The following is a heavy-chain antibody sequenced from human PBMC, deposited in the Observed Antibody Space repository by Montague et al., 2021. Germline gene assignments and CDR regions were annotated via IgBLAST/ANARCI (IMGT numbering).Heavy chain of an antibody. D-gene: IGHD1-26*01. Sequence: SETLSLTCTVSGDSISSKYFWSWVRQPLGKGLEWLGEIYHGTTSYSPSLKGRLTVSMDTSKNQFSLKLSSVTAADTAIYYCAVGSESAWELLHHWGQGILVTVSS. J-gene: IGHJ5*02. CDR3: AVGSESAWELLHH. V-gene: IGHV4-4*02. CDR2: IYHGTT. CDR1: GDSISSKYF.